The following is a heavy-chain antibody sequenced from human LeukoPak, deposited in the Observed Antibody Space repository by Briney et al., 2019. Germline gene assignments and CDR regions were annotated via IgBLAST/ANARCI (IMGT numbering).Heavy chain of an antibody. D-gene: IGHD2-2*01. J-gene: IGHJ6*03. Sequence: NASQTLSLTCTVSGGSISSGGYYWSWIRRPPGKGLEWIGYIYHSGSTYYNPSLKSRVTISVDRSKNQFSLKLSSVTAADTAVYYCATLSSTSSKIHYYDYYMDVWGKGTTVTVSS. V-gene: IGHV4-30-2*01. CDR2: IYHSGST. CDR3: ATLSSTSSKIHYYDYYMDV. CDR1: GGSISSGGYY.